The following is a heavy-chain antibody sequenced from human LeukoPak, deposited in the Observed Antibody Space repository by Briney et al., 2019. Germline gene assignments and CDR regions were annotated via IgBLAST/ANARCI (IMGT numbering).Heavy chain of an antibody. J-gene: IGHJ5*02. CDR1: GYTFTSYG. Sequence: GASVKVSCKASGYTFTSYGISWVRQAPGQGLEWMGWINPNSGGTNYAQKFQGRVTMTRDTSISTAYMELSRLRSDDTAVYYCARESLKNCGGDCYALSWGQGTLVTVSS. D-gene: IGHD2-21*02. CDR2: INPNSGGT. V-gene: IGHV1-2*02. CDR3: ARESLKNCGGDCYALS.